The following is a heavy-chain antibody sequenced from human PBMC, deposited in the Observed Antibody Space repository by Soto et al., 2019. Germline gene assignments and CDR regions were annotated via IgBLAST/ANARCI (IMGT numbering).Heavy chain of an antibody. CDR3: ARSLKGYCISTSCVPSLPELDF. Sequence: GASVKVSCKASGYTFTSYGLNWVRQAPGQGLEWMGWISAYNGNTNYAQKLQGRVTMTTDTSTSTAYMELRSLRSDDTAVYYCARSLKGYCISTSCVPSLPELDFWGQGTLVTVSS. J-gene: IGHJ4*02. CDR2: ISAYNGNT. D-gene: IGHD2-2*01. V-gene: IGHV1-18*01. CDR1: GYTFTSYG.